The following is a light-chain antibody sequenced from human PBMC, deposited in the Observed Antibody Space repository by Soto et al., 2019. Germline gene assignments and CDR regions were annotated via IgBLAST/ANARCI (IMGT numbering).Light chain of an antibody. CDR1: QSVSSY. CDR2: DAS. V-gene: IGKV3-11*01. J-gene: IGKJ3*01. CDR3: QQRSNWPPST. Sequence: EIVLTQSPATLSLSPGERATLSCRASQSVSSYLAWYQQKPGQAHRLLIYDASNRATGIPARFSGSGSGTDFTLTISSLEPEDFAVYYCQQRSNWPPSTFGPGTKVDIK.